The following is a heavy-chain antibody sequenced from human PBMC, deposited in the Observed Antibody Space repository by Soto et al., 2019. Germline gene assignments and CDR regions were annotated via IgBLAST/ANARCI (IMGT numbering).Heavy chain of an antibody. V-gene: IGHV4-4*07. CDR1: GGSISSYY. D-gene: IGHD4-17*01. CDR3: ARDLYGDYDAFDI. Sequence: QVQLQESGPGPVKPSETLSLTCTDSGGSISSYYWSWIRQPAGKGLEWIGRINTSGSTNYNPSLKSRVTMSVDTSKNQYSLKLNSVTAADTAVYYCARDLYGDYDAFDIWGQGTMVTVSS. CDR2: INTSGST. J-gene: IGHJ3*02.